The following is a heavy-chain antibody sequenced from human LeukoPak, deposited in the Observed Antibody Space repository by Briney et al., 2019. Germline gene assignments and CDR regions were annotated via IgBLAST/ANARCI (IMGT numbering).Heavy chain of an antibody. CDR2: IYSSGST. CDR1: GGSIGSYY. J-gene: IGHJ5*02. Sequence: SETLSLTCTVSGGSIGSYYWSWIRQPPGKGLEWIGYIYSSGSTNYNPSLKRRVTISLDTSKNQFSLKLSFVTAADTAVYYCARGVAAPGTGGLSWFDPWGQGTLVTVSS. CDR3: ARGVAAPGTGGLSWFDP. D-gene: IGHD6-13*01. V-gene: IGHV4-59*01.